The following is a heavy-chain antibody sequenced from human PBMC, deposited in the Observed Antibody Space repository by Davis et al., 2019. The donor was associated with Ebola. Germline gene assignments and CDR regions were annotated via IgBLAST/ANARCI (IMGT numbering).Heavy chain of an antibody. CDR3: AKVVVVAAKPYFDY. V-gene: IGHV3-21*04. D-gene: IGHD2-15*01. CDR1: GFIFSAYS. J-gene: IGHJ4*02. Sequence: GESLKISCAASGFIFSAYSMNWVRQAPGKGLEWVSSISSSSSYIYYADSVKGRFTISRDNAKNSLYLQMNSLRAEDTAVYYCAKVVVVAAKPYFDYWGQGTLVTVSS. CDR2: ISSSSSYI.